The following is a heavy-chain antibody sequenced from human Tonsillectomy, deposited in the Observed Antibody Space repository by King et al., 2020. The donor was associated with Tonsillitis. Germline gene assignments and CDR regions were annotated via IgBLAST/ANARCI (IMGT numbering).Heavy chain of an antibody. V-gene: IGHV4-30-4*01. Sequence: VQLQESGPVLVKPSQTLSLICSVSGGSIRTGDFYWRWIRQPPGKGLEGMWYIYYSGTIYDNPTHQGRVLMSVDASKNQFSLKLRSVTAADTAVDYCARGEGTTGGFDYWGQGTLVTVSS. CDR3: ARGEGTTGGFDY. D-gene: IGHD1-7*01. J-gene: IGHJ4*02. CDR2: IYYSGTI. CDR1: GGSIRTGDFY.